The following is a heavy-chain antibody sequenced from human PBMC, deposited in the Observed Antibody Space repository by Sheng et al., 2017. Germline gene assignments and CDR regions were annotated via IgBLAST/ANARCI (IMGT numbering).Heavy chain of an antibody. V-gene: IGHV1-69*13. CDR2: IIPVFGTV. CDR1: GGTFSDYG. CDR3: AREREDGYHSAFEI. Sequence: QLVQSGAEVRKPGSSVKVSCEVSGGTFSDYGFTWVRQAPGQGLECVGGIIPVFGTVDYGEKFQGRLTISEDRVTSTVYMELHSLTSDDTAIYYCAREREDGYHSAFEIWGQGTIVTVSS. D-gene: IGHD5-12*01. J-gene: IGHJ3*02.